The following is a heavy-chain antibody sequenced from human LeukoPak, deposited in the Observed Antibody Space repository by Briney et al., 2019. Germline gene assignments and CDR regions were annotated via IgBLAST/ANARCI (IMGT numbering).Heavy chain of an antibody. CDR2: IYYSGST. Sequence: KPSETLSLTCTVSGGSISRYYWSWIRQPPGKGLEWLGYIYYSGSTNYNPSLKSRVTISVDASKNQFSLKLSSVTAADTAVFYCARGLYSGSPLSFDSWGQGTLVTVSS. D-gene: IGHD1-26*01. V-gene: IGHV4-59*01. CDR1: GGSISRYY. J-gene: IGHJ4*02. CDR3: ARGLYSGSPLSFDS.